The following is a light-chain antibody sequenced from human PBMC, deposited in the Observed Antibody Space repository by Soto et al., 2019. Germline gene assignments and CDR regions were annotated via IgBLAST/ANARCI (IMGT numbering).Light chain of an antibody. CDR3: QHYGSSLT. J-gene: IGKJ4*02. CDR2: ATS. CDR1: QSVTASS. Sequence: EFVLTQSPGTLSLSPGERATLSCRASQSVTASSFAWYQQIPGQAPRLLIDATSRRATAVPDRFSGSGSGTDFTLTISRLEPEDFAVYYCQHYGSSLTVGGGTKVEIK. V-gene: IGKV3-20*01.